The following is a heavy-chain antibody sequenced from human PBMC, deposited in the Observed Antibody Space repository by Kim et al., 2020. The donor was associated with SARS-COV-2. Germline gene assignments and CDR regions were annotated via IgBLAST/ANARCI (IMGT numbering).Heavy chain of an antibody. D-gene: IGHD6-6*01. V-gene: IGHV1-18*01. J-gene: IGHJ4*02. CDR2: YNGNT. Sequence: YNGNTNYTQKLQGRVTLTTDTSTSTAYMELRSLRSDDTAMYYCARDSQLALWGQGTLITVSS. CDR3: ARDSQLAL.